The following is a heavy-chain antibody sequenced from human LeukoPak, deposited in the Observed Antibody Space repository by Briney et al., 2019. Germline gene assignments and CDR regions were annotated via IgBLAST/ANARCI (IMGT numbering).Heavy chain of an antibody. V-gene: IGHV3-23*01. D-gene: IGHD3-10*01. J-gene: IGHJ5*02. CDR1: GFTFSSYA. Sequence: GGSLRLSCAASGFTFSSYAMSWVRQAPGKGLEWVSAISGSGGSTYYADSVKGRFTISRDNSKNTLYLQMNSLRAEDTAVYYCARDGRGFGEPFPNWFDPWGQGTLVTVSS. CDR3: ARDGRGFGEPFPNWFDP. CDR2: ISGSGGST.